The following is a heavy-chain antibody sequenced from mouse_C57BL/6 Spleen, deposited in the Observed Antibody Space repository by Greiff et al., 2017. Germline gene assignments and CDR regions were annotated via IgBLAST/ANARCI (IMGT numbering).Heavy chain of an antibody. V-gene: IGHV1-26*01. CDR3: ARWELDAMDY. CDR1: GYTFTDYY. J-gene: IGHJ4*01. D-gene: IGHD4-1*01. Sequence: EVQLQQSGPELVKPGASVKISCKASGYTFTDYYMNWVKQSHGKSLEWIGDINPNNGGTSYNQKFKGKATLTVDKSSSTAYMEHRSLTSEDSAVYYCARWELDAMDYWGQGTSVTVSS. CDR2: INPNNGGT.